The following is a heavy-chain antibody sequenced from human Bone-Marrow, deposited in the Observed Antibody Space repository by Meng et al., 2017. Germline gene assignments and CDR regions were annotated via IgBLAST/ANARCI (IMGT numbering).Heavy chain of an antibody. V-gene: IGHV1-2*06. Sequence: ASVNVSCKASGYTFTAYYMHWVRQAPGQGLEWMGRINPNTGGTKYAQRFQGRVTLTRDRSITTVYMELSRLRSDDPATYYCARDMFMKSSSSFLFWGQGTLVTVSS. J-gene: IGHJ4*02. CDR1: GYTFTAYY. CDR2: INPNTGGT. D-gene: IGHD3-10*02. CDR3: ARDMFMKSSSSFLF.